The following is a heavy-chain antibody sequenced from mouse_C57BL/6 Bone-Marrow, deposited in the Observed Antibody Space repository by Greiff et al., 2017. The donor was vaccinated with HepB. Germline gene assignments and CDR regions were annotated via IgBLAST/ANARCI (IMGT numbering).Heavy chain of an antibody. V-gene: IGHV7-3*01. CDR1: GFTFTDYY. J-gene: IGHJ2*01. CDR2: IRNKANGYTT. D-gene: IGHD2-2*01. CDR3: ARYISMVTYYFDY. Sequence: EVQLVESGGGLVQPGGSLSLSCAASGFTFTDYYMSWVRQPPGKALEWLGFIRNKANGYTTEYSASVKGRFTISRDNSQSILYLQMNALRAEDRATYYCARYISMVTYYFDYWGQGTTLTVSS.